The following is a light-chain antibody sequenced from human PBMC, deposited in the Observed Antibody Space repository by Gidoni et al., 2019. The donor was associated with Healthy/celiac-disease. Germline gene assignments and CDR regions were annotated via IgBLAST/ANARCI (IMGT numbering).Light chain of an antibody. J-gene: IGKJ4*01. Sequence: EIVLTQSPGTLSLSPGERATLSCRASQSVSSSYLAWYQQKPGQAPRLLIYGASSRATGIPDRFSGSGSGTDFTLTISRLEPEDFAVYYCQQGLTFXGXTKVXIK. CDR2: GAS. CDR3: QQGLT. CDR1: QSVSSSY. V-gene: IGKV3-20*01.